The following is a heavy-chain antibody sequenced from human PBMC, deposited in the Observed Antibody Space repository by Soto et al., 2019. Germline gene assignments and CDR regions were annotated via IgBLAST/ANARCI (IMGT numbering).Heavy chain of an antibody. CDR2: IYYRGST. CDR1: GGSISSGGYY. CDR3: ARGVIH. V-gene: IGHV4-31*03. D-gene: IGHD2-21*01. J-gene: IGHJ4*02. Sequence: QVQLQESGPGLVKPSQTLSLTCTVSGGSISSGGYYWSWIRQHPGKGLEWIGSIYYRGSTFYNSSPKSRVTLSVDTSKNQFSLKLRSVTAADTAVYFCARGVIHWGQGTLVTVSS.